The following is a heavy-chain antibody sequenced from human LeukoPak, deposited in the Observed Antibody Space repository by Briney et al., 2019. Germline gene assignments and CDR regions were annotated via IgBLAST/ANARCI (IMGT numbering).Heavy chain of an antibody. CDR3: ANPAASASGGY. CDR2: ISCSGGST. V-gene: IGHV3-23*01. J-gene: IGHJ4*02. Sequence: GGSVSLPCAASGLPLSSYAMRWVRQAPGKGLEWVSVISCSGGSTFYADSAEGRLTISRDNYKKTLFMQMNSLKAADTAVYYYANPAASASGGYWGQGTLVTVSS. CDR1: GLPLSSYA. D-gene: IGHD3-16*01.